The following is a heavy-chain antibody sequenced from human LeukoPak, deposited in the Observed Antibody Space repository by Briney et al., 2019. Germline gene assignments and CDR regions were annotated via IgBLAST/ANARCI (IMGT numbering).Heavy chain of an antibody. CDR3: GRGHSDYYGSGTYPVVQH. J-gene: IGHJ1*01. CDR1: GYPFITYD. CDR2: MNPDSGDT. V-gene: IGHV1-8*01. Sequence: VASVNVSCKASGYPFITYDINWVRQAPGQGLEWMGWMNPDSGDTGYAQQFKGRLTMTRSTSITTAYMELSSLRSEDTAVYYCGRGHSDYYGSGTYPVVQHWGQGTLVTVSS. D-gene: IGHD3-10*01.